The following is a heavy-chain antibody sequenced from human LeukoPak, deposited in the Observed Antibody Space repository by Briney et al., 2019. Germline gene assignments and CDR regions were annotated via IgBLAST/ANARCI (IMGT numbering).Heavy chain of an antibody. CDR1: GYTFTGYY. V-gene: IGHV1-2*02. CDR2: INPNSGGT. Sequence: GASVKVSCKASGYTFTGYYMHWVRQAPGQGLEWMGWINPNSGGTNYAQKFQGRVTMTRDTSISTAYMELSRLRSDDTAVYYCARDEGYYGSGSLGWFDPWGQGTLVTVSS. J-gene: IGHJ5*02. CDR3: ARDEGYYGSGSLGWFDP. D-gene: IGHD3-10*01.